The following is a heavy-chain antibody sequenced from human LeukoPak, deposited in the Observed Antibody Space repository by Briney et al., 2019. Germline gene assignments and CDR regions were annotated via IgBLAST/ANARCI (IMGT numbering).Heavy chain of an antibody. V-gene: IGHV1-8*01. Sequence: ASVKVSCKASGYTFTSYDINWVRQATGQGLEWMGWMNPNSGNTGYAQKFQGRVTMTRNTSISTAYMELSSLRSEDTAVYYCARDFRYCSGGSCYSPGYYYYYMDVWGKGTTVTVSS. D-gene: IGHD2-15*01. CDR1: GYTFTSYD. J-gene: IGHJ6*03. CDR3: ARDFRYCSGGSCYSPGYYYYYMDV. CDR2: MNPNSGNT.